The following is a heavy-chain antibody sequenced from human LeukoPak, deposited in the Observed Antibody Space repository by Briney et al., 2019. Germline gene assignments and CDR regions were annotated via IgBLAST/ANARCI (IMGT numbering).Heavy chain of an antibody. CDR3: ARVGNIAAAADFDY. J-gene: IGHJ4*02. Sequence: GESLKISFKGSGYSFTSYWIDWVRQMPGKGLGLMGIIYPGDSDTRYSPSFQGQVTISADKSISPAYLQWSSLKASDTAMYYCARVGNIAAAADFDYWGQGTLVTVSS. CDR1: GYSFTSYW. V-gene: IGHV5-51*01. CDR2: IYPGDSDT. D-gene: IGHD6-13*01.